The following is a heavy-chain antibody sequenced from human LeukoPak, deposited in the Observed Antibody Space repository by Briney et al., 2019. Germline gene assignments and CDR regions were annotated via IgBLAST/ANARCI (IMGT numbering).Heavy chain of an antibody. CDR1: GYIFSNYD. V-gene: IGHV1-18*01. D-gene: IGHD3-10*01. Sequence: ASVKVSCKASGYIFSNYDISWVRQAPGQGLEWMGWISAYSDDTNYAQNLQGRVTVTTDTSTSTAFMELRSLTSDDTAVYYCARSWGNYYGSGSYYLTLGYWGQGTLVTVSS. CDR3: ARSWGNYYGSGSYYLTLGY. J-gene: IGHJ4*02. CDR2: ISAYSDDT.